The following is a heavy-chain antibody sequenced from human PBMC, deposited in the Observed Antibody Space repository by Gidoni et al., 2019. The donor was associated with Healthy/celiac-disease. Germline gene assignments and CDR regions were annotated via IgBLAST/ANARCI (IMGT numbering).Heavy chain of an antibody. J-gene: IGHJ6*02. CDR3: ARDSRRRQLVLLYGMDV. D-gene: IGHD6-6*01. V-gene: IGHV4-4*02. CDR1: GGSISSSNW. CDR2: IYHSGSP. Sequence: QLQESGPGLVKPSGTLSPTCAVSGGSISSSNWWSWVRQPPGKGLEWIGEIYHSGSPNYNPSLKSRVTISVDKSKNQFSLKLSSVTAADTAVYYCARDSRRRQLVLLYGMDVWGQGTTVTVSS.